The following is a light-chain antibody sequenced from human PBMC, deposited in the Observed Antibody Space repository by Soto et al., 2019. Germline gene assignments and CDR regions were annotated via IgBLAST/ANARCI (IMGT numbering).Light chain of an antibody. V-gene: IGKV3-11*01. Sequence: IVLTQSPATLSSFPCDRVTLSCGASQYINTRLAWYQHRPGQAPRLLIYQTSIRAAGIPARFSASGSGTDFTLTISDVQPEDFALYYCHQRQSWPRTFGQGTKVDIK. CDR2: QTS. J-gene: IGKJ1*01. CDR1: QYINTR. CDR3: HQRQSWPRT.